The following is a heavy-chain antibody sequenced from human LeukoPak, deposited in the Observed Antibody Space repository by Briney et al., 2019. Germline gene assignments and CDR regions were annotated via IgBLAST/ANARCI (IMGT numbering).Heavy chain of an antibody. D-gene: IGHD6-13*01. V-gene: IGHV4-34*01. CDR3: ARVRYSSSWYPFYFDY. J-gene: IGHJ4*02. CDR1: GGSFSGYY. CDR2: INHSGST. Sequence: SETLSLTCAVYGGSFSGYYWSWIRQPPGKGLEWIGEINHSGSTNYNPSLKSRVTISVDTSKNQFPLKLSSVTAADTAVYYCARVRYSSSWYPFYFDYWGQGTLVTVSS.